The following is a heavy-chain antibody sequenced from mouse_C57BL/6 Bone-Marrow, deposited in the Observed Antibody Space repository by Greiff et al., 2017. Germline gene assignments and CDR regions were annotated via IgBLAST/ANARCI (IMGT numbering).Heavy chain of an antibody. D-gene: IGHD1-1*01. CDR3: TRKKEAYYYGSSYWFAY. Sequence: VKLMESGAELVRPGASVTLSCKASGYTFTDYEMHWVKQTPVHGLEWIGAIDPETGGTAYNQKFKGKDILTADKTSSTAYMELRSLTSEVSSVYYCTRKKEAYYYGSSYWFAYWGQGTLVTVSA. V-gene: IGHV1-15*01. CDR1: GYTFTDYE. CDR2: IDPETGGT. J-gene: IGHJ3*01.